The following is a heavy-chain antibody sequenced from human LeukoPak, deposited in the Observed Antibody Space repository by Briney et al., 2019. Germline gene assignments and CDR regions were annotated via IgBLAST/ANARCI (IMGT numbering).Heavy chain of an antibody. Sequence: PSETLSLTCTVSGGSISSYYWSWIRQPPGKGLEWIGYIYYSGSTNYNPSLKSRVTISVDTSKNQFSLKLSSVTAADTAVYYCARLAYYYDSSGYYEYYFDYWGQGTLVTVSS. CDR1: GGSISSYY. J-gene: IGHJ4*02. D-gene: IGHD3-22*01. CDR3: ARLAYYYDSSGYYEYYFDY. CDR2: IYYSGST. V-gene: IGHV4-59*08.